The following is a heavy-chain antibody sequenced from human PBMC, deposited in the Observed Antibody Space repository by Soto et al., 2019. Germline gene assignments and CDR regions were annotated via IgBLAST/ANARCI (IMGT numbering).Heavy chain of an antibody. CDR1: GGTFSSYT. CDR3: ARYSLGSWSYY. CDR2: IIPIIGIA. V-gene: IGHV1-69*02. Sequence: QVQLVQSGSEVKKPGSSVKVSCKASGGTFSSYTISWVRQAPGQGLEWMGRIIPIIGIANYAQKFQGRGTLTADKSTSTAYMELSSLRTEDTAVYYCARYSLGSWSYYCGQGTLVTVST. D-gene: IGHD6-13*01. J-gene: IGHJ4*02.